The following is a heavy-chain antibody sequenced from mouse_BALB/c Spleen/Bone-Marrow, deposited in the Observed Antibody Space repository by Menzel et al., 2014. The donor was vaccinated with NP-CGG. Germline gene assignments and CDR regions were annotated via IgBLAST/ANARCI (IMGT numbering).Heavy chain of an antibody. CDR3: TRWVYYGSSYFDY. CDR1: GFNIKDYY. J-gene: IGHJ2*01. Sequence: EVQLQQSGAEFVRPGALVKLSCNASGFNIKDYYMHWVKQRPEQGLEWTGWIDPENGNTIYDPKFPGKASITADTSSNTAYLQLSSLTSEDTAVYYCTRWVYYGSSYFDYWGQGTTLTVSS. CDR2: IDPENGNT. D-gene: IGHD1-1*01. V-gene: IGHV14-1*02.